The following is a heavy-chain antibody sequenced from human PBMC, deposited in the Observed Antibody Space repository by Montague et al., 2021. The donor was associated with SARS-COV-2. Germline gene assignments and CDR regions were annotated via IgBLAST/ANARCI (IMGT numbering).Heavy chain of an antibody. CDR1: GDSVSSNSVA. D-gene: IGHD3-9*01. CDR2: TYYRSKWYS. J-gene: IGHJ4*02. V-gene: IGHV6-1*01. Sequence: CAISGDSVSSNSVAWNWIRQSPSRGLEWLGRTYYRSKWYSDYAPSVRGRLTVNPDASKNEFSLQLNYVTPEDTAVYYCLRYSDWFYFDFWGQGTLVTVSS. CDR3: LRYSDWFYFDF.